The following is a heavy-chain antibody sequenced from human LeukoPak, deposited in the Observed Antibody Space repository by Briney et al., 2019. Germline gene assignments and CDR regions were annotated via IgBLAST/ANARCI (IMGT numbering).Heavy chain of an antibody. D-gene: IGHD3-22*01. CDR2: ISYDGSNK. V-gene: IGHV3-30*01. CDR3: ARDRDEGSGYYGYFQH. CDR1: GFTFSSYA. J-gene: IGHJ1*01. Sequence: GGSLRLSCAASGFTFSSYAMHWVRRAPGKGLEWVAVISYDGSNKYYADSVKGRFTISRDNSKNTLYLQMNSLRAEDTAVYYCARDRDEGSGYYGYFQHWGQGTLVTVSS.